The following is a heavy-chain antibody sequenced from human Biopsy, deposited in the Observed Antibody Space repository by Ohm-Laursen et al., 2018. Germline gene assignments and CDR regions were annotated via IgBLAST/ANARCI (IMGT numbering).Heavy chain of an antibody. CDR2: IYYSGST. J-gene: IGHJ6*02. D-gene: IGHD2/OR15-2a*01. CDR1: SGSISSDY. V-gene: IGHV4-59*01. Sequence: GTLSLTCPVSSGSISSDYWSWIPQTPGKGLEWIGYIYYSGSTNYNPSLKSRVTISVDTSKNQFSLRLNSVTAADTAVYYCARATNSTGWPYYYFYGMDVWGQGTTVTVSS. CDR3: ARATNSTGWPYYYFYGMDV.